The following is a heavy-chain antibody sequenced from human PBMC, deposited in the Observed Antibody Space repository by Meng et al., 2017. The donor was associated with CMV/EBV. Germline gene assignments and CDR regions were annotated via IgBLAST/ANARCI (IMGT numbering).Heavy chain of an antibody. CDR1: GYTFTGYG. Sequence: VQLGDAGVEVKKPGASVKVSCKASGYTFTGYGISWVRQAPGQGLEWMGWISVYNGHTNFAQNLQGRVTMTTDTSTSTAYVELRSLRSDDTAIYYCARGVPLGIIYSFDYWGQGTLVTVSS. J-gene: IGHJ4*01. V-gene: IGHV1-18*01. CDR2: ISVYNGHT. CDR3: ARGVPLGIIYSFDY. D-gene: IGHD2-21*01.